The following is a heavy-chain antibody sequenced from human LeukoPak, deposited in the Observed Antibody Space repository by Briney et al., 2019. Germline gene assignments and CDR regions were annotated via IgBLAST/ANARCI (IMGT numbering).Heavy chain of an antibody. CDR2: INHSGST. J-gene: IGHJ4*02. D-gene: IGHD4-17*01. CDR3: ARTQDYGDYIDY. Sequence: PSETLSLTCAVYGGSFSGYYWSWIRQPPGKGLEWIGEINHSGSTNYNPSLKSRVTISADTSKNQFSLKLSSVTAADTAVYYCARTQDYGDYIDYWGQGTLVTVSS. V-gene: IGHV4-34*01. CDR1: GGSFSGYY.